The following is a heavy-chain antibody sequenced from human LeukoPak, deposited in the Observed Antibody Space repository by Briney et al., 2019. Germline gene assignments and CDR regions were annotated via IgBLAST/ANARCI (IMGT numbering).Heavy chain of an antibody. V-gene: IGHV4-39*07. CDR3: ARAVAAAGTQYFQH. Sequence: SETLSLTCTVSGDSVSSSRYYWGWVRQPPGEGLEWIGSIYYGGSTNYNPSLKSRVTISVDTSKNQFSLKLSSVTAADTAVYYCARAVAAAGTQYFQHWGQGTLVTVSS. CDR2: IYYGGST. CDR1: GDSVSSSRYY. J-gene: IGHJ1*01. D-gene: IGHD6-13*01.